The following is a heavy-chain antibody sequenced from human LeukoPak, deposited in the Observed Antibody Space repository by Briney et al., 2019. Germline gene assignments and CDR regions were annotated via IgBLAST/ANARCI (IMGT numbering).Heavy chain of an antibody. CDR1: GGSISSSSYY. CDR3: AGPAGSGYSSGWYSDWFDP. CDR2: IYYSGST. J-gene: IGHJ5*02. Sequence: PSETLSLTCTVSGGSISSSSYYWGWIRQPPGKGLEWIGSIYYSGSTYYNPSLKSRVTISVDTSKNQFSLKLSSVTAADTAVYYCAGPAGSGYSSGWYSDWFDPWGQGTLVTVSS. D-gene: IGHD6-19*01. V-gene: IGHV4-39*01.